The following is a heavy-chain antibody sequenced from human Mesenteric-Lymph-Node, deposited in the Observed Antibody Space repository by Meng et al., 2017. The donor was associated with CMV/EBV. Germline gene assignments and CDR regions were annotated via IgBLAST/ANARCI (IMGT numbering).Heavy chain of an antibody. CDR2: VNTYNGDT. J-gene: IGHJ4*02. D-gene: IGHD1-26*01. CDR3: ARVRAGATDSDY. V-gene: IGHV1-18*01. CDR1: GYTFVNYG. Sequence: ASVKVSCKASGYTFVNYGLNYGVSWVRQAPGQGLEWLGWVNTYNGDTNYARKFQGRVTMTTDTSTNTVYMELRSLRSDDTAVYYCARVRAGATDSDYWGQGTLVTVSS.